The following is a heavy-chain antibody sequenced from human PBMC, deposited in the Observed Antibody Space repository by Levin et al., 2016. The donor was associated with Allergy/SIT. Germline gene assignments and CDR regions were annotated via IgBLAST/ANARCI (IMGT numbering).Heavy chain of an antibody. V-gene: IGHV3-33*01. D-gene: IGHD3-10*01. Sequence: GGSLRLSCVASGFTFSSYAMHWVRQAPGKGLEWVAVIWYDGSNKYYADSVKGRFTISRDNSKNTLYLQMNSLRAEDTAVYYCARGLSRFHYGSGSYLDYWGQGTLVTVSS. CDR1: GFTFSSYA. J-gene: IGHJ4*02. CDR3: ARGLSRFHYGSGSYLDY. CDR2: IWYDGSNK.